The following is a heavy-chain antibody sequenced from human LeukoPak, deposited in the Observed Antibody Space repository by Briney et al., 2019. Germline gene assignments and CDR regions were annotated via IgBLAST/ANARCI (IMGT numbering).Heavy chain of an antibody. J-gene: IGHJ3*02. CDR2: ISYDGSNK. D-gene: IGHD6-13*01. CDR3: ARGPLAAAAPGAFDI. CDR1: GFTFSSYA. V-gene: IGHV3-30-3*01. Sequence: PGRSLRLSCAASGFTFSSYAMHWVRQAPGKGLEWVAVISYDGSNKYYADSVKGRFTISRDNSKNTLYLQMNSLRAEDTAVYYCARGPLAAAAPGAFDIWGQGTMVTVSS.